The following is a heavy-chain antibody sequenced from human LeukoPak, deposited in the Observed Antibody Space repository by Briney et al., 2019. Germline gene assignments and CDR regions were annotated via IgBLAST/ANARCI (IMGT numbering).Heavy chain of an antibody. CDR2: IYYSGST. J-gene: IGHJ5*02. V-gene: IGHV4-31*03. Sequence: PSQTLSLTCTVSGGSISSGGYYWSWIRQHPGKGLEWIGYIYYSGSTYYNPSLKSRVTTSVDTSKNQFSLKLSSVTAADTAVYFCARTPTYCGGDCYYFDPWGQGTLVTVSS. D-gene: IGHD2-21*02. CDR3: ARTPTYCGGDCYYFDP. CDR1: GGSISSGGYY.